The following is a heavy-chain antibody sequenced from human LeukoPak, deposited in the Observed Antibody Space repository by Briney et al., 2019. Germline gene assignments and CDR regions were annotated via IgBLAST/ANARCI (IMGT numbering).Heavy chain of an antibody. J-gene: IGHJ4*02. D-gene: IGHD3-9*01. CDR1: GFTFDDYA. CDR2: ISWNSGSI. Sequence: GGSLRLSCAASGFTFDDYAMHWVRQAPGKGLEWVSGISWNSGSIGYADSVKGRSTISRDNAKNSLYLQMNSLRAEDTALYYCAKDDYDILTGSGGFDYWGQGTLVTVSS. CDR3: AKDDYDILTGSGGFDY. V-gene: IGHV3-9*01.